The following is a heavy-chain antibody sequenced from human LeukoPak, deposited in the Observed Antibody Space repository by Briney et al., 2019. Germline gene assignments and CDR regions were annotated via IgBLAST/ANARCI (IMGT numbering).Heavy chain of an antibody. Sequence: GGSLRLSCAASGFTFSSYSMNWVRQAPGKGLEWVSYISSSSSTIYYADSVKGRFTISRDNAKNSLYLQMNGLRAEDTAVYYCARGSSGVAVAGKPLDAFDIWGQGTMVTVSS. V-gene: IGHV3-48*01. CDR1: GFTFSSYS. D-gene: IGHD6-19*01. CDR2: ISSSSSTI. CDR3: ARGSSGVAVAGKPLDAFDI. J-gene: IGHJ3*02.